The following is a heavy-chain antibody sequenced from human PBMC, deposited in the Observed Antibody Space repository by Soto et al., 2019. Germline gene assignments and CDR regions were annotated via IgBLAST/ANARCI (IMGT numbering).Heavy chain of an antibody. V-gene: IGHV3-33*01. CDR3: ARDYGGPSAARRPKGTYFDY. CDR1: GFTFSSYG. D-gene: IGHD6-6*01. Sequence: GGSLRLSWAASGFTFSSYGMHWVRQAPGKGLEWVAVIWYDGSNKYYADSVKGRFTISRDNSKNTLYLQMNSLRAEDTAVYYCARDYGGPSAARRPKGTYFDYWGQGTLVTVSS. CDR2: IWYDGSNK. J-gene: IGHJ4*02.